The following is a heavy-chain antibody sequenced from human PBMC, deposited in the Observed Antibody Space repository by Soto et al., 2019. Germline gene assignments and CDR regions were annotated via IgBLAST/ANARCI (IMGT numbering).Heavy chain of an antibody. Sequence: PSETLSLTCAVSGGSISSSNWWSWVRQPPGKGLEWIGEIYHSGSTNYNPSLKSRVTISVDKSKNQFSLKLSSVTAADTAVYYCARVGEWGYSGYDPGFDYWGQGTLVAVSS. CDR1: GGSISSSNW. CDR2: IYHSGST. D-gene: IGHD5-12*01. V-gene: IGHV4-4*02. CDR3: ARVGEWGYSGYDPGFDY. J-gene: IGHJ4*02.